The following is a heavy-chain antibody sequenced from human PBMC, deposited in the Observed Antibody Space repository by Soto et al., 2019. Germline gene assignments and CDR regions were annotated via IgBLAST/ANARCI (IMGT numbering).Heavy chain of an antibody. D-gene: IGHD3-3*01. CDR3: AREGVLRFLAIDNDACDI. J-gene: IGHJ3*02. CDR2: ISSSSSYI. V-gene: IGHV3-21*01. Sequence: EVQLVESGGGLVKPGGSLRLSCAASGFTFSSYSMNWVRQAPGKGLEWVSSISSSSSYIYYAYSVKGRFTISRDNAKHSLYLQMHSLRAEDTAVYYCAREGVLRFLAIDNDACDIWGQGTMVTVSS. CDR1: GFTFSSYS.